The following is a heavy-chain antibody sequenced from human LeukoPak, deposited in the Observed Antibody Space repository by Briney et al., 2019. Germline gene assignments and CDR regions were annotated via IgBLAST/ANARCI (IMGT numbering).Heavy chain of an antibody. Sequence: GGSLRLSCAASGFTFSSYWMSWVRQAPGKGLEWVSYISSSGSTIYYADSVKGRFTISRDNAKNSLYLQMNSLRAEDTAVYYCAELGIAMIGGVWGKGTTVTISS. CDR1: GFTFSSYW. D-gene: IGHD3-10*02. CDR3: AELGIAMIGGV. V-gene: IGHV3-48*04. CDR2: ISSSGSTI. J-gene: IGHJ6*04.